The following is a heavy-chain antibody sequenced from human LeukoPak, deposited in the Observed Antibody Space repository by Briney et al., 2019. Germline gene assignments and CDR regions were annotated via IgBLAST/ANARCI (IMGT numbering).Heavy chain of an antibody. V-gene: IGHV4-39*01. CDR2: IYYSGST. CDR3: ARQNRRGYDILTGYRPADY. J-gene: IGHJ4*02. Sequence: PSETLSLTCTVSGGSISSSSYYWGWIRQPPGKGLEWIGSIYYSGSTYYNPSLKSRVTTSVDTSKNQFSLKLSSVTAADTAVYYCARQNRRGYDILTGYRPADYWGQGTLVTVSS. CDR1: GGSISSSSYY. D-gene: IGHD3-9*01.